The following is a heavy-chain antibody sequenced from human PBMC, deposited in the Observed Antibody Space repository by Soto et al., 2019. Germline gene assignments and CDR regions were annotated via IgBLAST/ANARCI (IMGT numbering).Heavy chain of an antibody. J-gene: IGHJ6*02. Sequence: SETLSLTCAVYGGSFSGYYWSWIRQPPGKGLEWIGEINHSGSTNYNPSLKSRVTISVDTSKNQFSLKLSSVTAADTAVYYCARSGLTGYFPYYYGTDVWGQGTTVTVSS. CDR2: INHSGST. D-gene: IGHD3-9*01. V-gene: IGHV4-34*01. CDR1: GGSFSGYY. CDR3: ARSGLTGYFPYYYGTDV.